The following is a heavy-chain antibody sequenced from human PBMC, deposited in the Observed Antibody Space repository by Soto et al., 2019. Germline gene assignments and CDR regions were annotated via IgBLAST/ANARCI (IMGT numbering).Heavy chain of an antibody. CDR3: ATEKTSYGMDV. Sequence: QVQLVQSGAGVKKPGASVTVSCKASRYAFTSYDINWVRQATGQGLEWMGWMNPNGGNTGYAQKYNGRVAMARNTSTITAYTEWSSMRSEDTAVYHCATEKTSYGMDVWVQGTTVTVSS. CDR1: RYAFTSYD. CDR2: MNPNGGNT. V-gene: IGHV1-8*01. J-gene: IGHJ6*02.